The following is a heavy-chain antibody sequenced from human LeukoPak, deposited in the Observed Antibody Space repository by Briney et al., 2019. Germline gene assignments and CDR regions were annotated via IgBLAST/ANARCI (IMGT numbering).Heavy chain of an antibody. J-gene: IGHJ3*02. V-gene: IGHV1-46*01. CDR3: AGILWWSGSPAPDDAFDI. CDR2: INPSGGST. D-gene: IGHD2-21*01. Sequence: ASVKVSCKASGYTFTSYYMHWVRQAPGQGLEWMGIINPSGGSTSYAQKFQGRVTKTRDTSTSTVYMELSSLRSEDTAVYYCAGILWWSGSPAPDDAFDIWGQGTMVTVSS. CDR1: GYTFTSYY.